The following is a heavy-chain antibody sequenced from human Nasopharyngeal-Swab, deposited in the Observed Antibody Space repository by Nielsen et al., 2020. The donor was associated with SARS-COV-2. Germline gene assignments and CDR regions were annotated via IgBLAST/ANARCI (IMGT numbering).Heavy chain of an antibody. CDR2: IYYSGST. V-gene: IGHV4-39*07. J-gene: IGHJ5*02. Sequence: WIRQPPGKGLEWIGSIYYSGSTYYNPSLKSRVTISADTSKNQFSLKLSSVTAADTAVYYCASSSWDNWFDPWGQGTLVTVSS. CDR3: ASSSWDNWFDP. D-gene: IGHD6-13*01.